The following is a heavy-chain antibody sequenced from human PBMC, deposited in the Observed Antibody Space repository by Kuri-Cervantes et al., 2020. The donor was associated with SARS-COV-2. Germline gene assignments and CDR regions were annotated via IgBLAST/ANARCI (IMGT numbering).Heavy chain of an antibody. CDR3: AYPRGDSGSYYGEYFQH. CDR2: ISGSGGST. V-gene: IGHV3-23*01. D-gene: IGHD1-26*01. CDR1: GFTFSSYA. Sequence: GESLKISCAASGFTFSSYAMSWVRQAPGKGLEWVSAISGSGGSTYYADSVKGRFTISRDNSKNTLYLQMNSLRAEDTAVYYCAYPRGDSGSYYGEYFQHWGQGTLVTVSS. J-gene: IGHJ1*01.